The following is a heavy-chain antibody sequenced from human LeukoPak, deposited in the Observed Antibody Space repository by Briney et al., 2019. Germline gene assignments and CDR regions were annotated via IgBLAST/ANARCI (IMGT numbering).Heavy chain of an antibody. V-gene: IGHV6-1*01. CDR1: GDSVSSTSAA. CDR2: TYYRSKWYN. J-gene: IGHJ4*02. CDR3: ARSVADLDY. D-gene: IGHD6-19*01. Sequence: SQTLSLTCAISGDSVSSTSAACNWIRQSPSRGLEWLGRTYYRSKWYNEYAVSVKSRITINPDTSKNQFSLQLNSVTPEDTAVYYCARSVADLDYWGQGTLVTVSS.